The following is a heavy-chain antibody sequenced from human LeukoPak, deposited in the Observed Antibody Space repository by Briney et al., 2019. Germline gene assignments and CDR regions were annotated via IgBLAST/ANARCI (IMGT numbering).Heavy chain of an antibody. D-gene: IGHD3-10*01. Sequence: GASVKVSCKVSGYTLTELSIHWVRQAPGKGLEWMGGFDPEDGETIYAQKFQGRVTMTTDTSTSTAYMELRSLRSDDTAVYYCARDSPVLLWFGDRQAYYYMDVWGKGTTVTVSS. CDR3: ARDSPVLLWFGDRQAYYYMDV. V-gene: IGHV1-24*01. J-gene: IGHJ6*03. CDR1: GYTLTELS. CDR2: FDPEDGET.